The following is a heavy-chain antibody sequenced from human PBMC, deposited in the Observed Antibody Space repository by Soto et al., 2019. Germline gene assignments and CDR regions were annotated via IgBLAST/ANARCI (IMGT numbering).Heavy chain of an antibody. CDR1: GDAITRHY. J-gene: IGHJ2*01. CDR3: ARNYGGNSQFFDL. Sequence: QVQLLESGPGLVKPSGTLSLNCSVSGDAITRHYWSWIRQSPGKGLEWLGYFFHTGTAPYNPSLRSRVSMSVDTSKNQFSLKLTSVIPADTAVYFCARNYGGNSQFFDLWGRGTLVTVSS. V-gene: IGHV4-59*11. CDR2: FFHTGTA. D-gene: IGHD4-17*01.